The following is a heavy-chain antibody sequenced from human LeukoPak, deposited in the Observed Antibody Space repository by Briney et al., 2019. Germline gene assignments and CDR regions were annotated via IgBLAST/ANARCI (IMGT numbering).Heavy chain of an antibody. Sequence: GGSLRLSCAAPGFTFSSYAMSWVRQAPGKGLEWVSAISGSGGSTYYADSVKGRFTISRDNSKNTLYLQMNSLRAEDTAVYYCAKDEVAAPISIGWGQGTMVTVSS. J-gene: IGHJ3*01. CDR3: AKDEVAAPISIG. D-gene: IGHD6-6*01. CDR1: GFTFSSYA. CDR2: ISGSGGST. V-gene: IGHV3-23*01.